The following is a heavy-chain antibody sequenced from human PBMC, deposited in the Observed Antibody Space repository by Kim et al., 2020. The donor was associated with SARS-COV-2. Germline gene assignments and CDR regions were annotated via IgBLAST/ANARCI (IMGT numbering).Heavy chain of an antibody. D-gene: IGHD4-17*01. Sequence: GGSLRLSCAASGFTFSSYDMNWVRQAPGKGLEWVSFITTSSSSIAYADSVKGRFTISRDNARNSLYLQMNSLRDEDTAAYFCTRHPNGDYRPYWGQGTRV. J-gene: IGHJ4*02. V-gene: IGHV3-48*02. CDR1: GFTFSSYD. CDR2: ITTSSSSI. CDR3: TRHPNGDYRPY.